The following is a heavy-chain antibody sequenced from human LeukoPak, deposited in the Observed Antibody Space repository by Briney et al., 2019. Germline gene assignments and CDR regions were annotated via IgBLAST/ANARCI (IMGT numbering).Heavy chain of an antibody. CDR1: GGTFSSYA. V-gene: IGHV1-69*05. Sequence: SVKVSCKASGGTFSSYAISWVRQAPRQGLEWMGGIIPIFGTANYAQKFQGRVTITTDESTSTAYMELSSLRSEDTAVYYCAREAIATHYYFDYWGQGTLVTVSS. J-gene: IGHJ4*02. CDR3: AREAIATHYYFDY. D-gene: IGHD6-13*01. CDR2: IIPIFGTA.